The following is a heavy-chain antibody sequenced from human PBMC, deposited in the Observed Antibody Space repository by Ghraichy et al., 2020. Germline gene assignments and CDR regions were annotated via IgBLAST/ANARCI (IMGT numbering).Heavy chain of an antibody. J-gene: IGHJ3*02. CDR3: ARDYYYYDSGGYEDTFDI. Sequence: VKVSCKASGYTFTTYGISWVRQAPGQGLEWVGWISGKDGETNYAQKLRGRVTMTTDTSTTTVYMEPRSLRSDDTAVYYCARDYYYYDSGGYEDTFDIWGQGTMVTVAS. CDR2: ISGKDGET. D-gene: IGHD3-22*01. V-gene: IGHV1-18*04. CDR1: GYTFTTYG.